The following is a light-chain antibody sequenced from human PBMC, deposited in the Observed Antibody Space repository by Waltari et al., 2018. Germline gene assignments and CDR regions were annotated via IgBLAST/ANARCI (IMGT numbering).Light chain of an antibody. CDR2: SNR. CDR3: AAWDDRLNGVL. J-gene: IGLJ2*01. CDR1: NSNVGSNP. Sequence: QSAMTQPPSASGTPGQRVTISCSGSNSNVGSNPVNWYQQLPGTAPKVLIYSNRRRPSGVPERFSGSKSGTSASLAISGLQSEDEADYYCAAWDDRLNGVLFGGGTKLTVL. V-gene: IGLV1-44*01.